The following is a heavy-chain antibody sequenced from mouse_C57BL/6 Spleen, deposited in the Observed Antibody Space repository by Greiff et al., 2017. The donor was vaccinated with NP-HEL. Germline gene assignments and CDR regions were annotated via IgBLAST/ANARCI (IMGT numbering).Heavy chain of an antibody. Sequence: QVQLQQPGAELVKPGASVKLSCKASGYTFTSYWMHWVKQRPGRGLEWIGRIDPNSGGTKYNEKFKSKATLTVDKPSSTAYIQLSSLTSEDSAVYYWARGAIYYDYPSYWGQGTLVTVSA. V-gene: IGHV1-72*01. D-gene: IGHD2-4*01. J-gene: IGHJ3*01. CDR3: ARGAIYYDYPSY. CDR2: IDPNSGGT. CDR1: GYTFTSYW.